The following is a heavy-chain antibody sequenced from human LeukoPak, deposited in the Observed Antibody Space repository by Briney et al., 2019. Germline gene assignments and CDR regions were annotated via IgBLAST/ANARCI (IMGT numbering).Heavy chain of an antibody. CDR3: AKDSFPAGHNWTNYYFDY. J-gene: IGHJ4*02. Sequence: GGSLRLSCAASGFTFSNYGMHWVRQAPGKGLEWVAFIRYDGSNEYYADSVKGRFTISRDNAKNTLYLQMNRLRAEDMAVYYCAKDSFPAGHNWTNYYFDYWGQGTLVTVSS. CDR2: IRYDGSNE. CDR1: GFTFSNYG. D-gene: IGHD1/OR15-1a*01. V-gene: IGHV3-30*02.